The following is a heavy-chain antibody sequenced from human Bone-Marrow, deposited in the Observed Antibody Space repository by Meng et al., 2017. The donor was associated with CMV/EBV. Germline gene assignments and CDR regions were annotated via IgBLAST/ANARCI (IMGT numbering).Heavy chain of an antibody. CDR1: TYTFIDHH. J-gene: IGHJ6*02. D-gene: IGHD6-19*01. V-gene: IGHV1-2*02. Sequence: ASVKVSCKASTYTFIDHHIHWVRQAPGQGLEWMGWINPNSGGTNYAQKFQGRVTMTRDTSISTAYMELSSLRSDDTAVYYCARDLLQWLDPAYYYYGLDVCGQGTTVSVSS. CDR3: ARDLLQWLDPAYYYYGLDV. CDR2: INPNSGGT.